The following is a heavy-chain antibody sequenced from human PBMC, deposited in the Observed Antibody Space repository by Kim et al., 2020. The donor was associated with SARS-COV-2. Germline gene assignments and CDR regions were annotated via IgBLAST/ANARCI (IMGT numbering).Heavy chain of an antibody. Sequence: GGSLRLSCAASGFTFSSYGMHWVRQPPGKGLEWVAVIWSDGSNKYYADSVKGRFTISRDNSKNTLYLQMNSLRAEDTAVYYCAKDQVFRGVITPLDYYYGMDVWGQGTTVTVSS. CDR2: IWSDGSNK. CDR3: AKDQVFRGVITPLDYYYGMDV. J-gene: IGHJ6*02. CDR1: GFTFSSYG. D-gene: IGHD3-10*01. V-gene: IGHV3-33*06.